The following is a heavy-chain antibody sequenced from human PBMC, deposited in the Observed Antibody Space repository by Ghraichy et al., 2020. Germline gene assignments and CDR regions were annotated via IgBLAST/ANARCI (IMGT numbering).Heavy chain of an antibody. CDR2: IKQDGSEK. V-gene: IGHV3-7*01. CDR1: GFTFSSYW. Sequence: ETLSLTCAASGFTFSSYWMSWVRQAPGKGLEWVANIKQDGSEKYYVDSVKGRFTISRDNAKNSLYLQMNSLRAEDTAVYYCAREGITGWFDPWGQGTLVTVSS. J-gene: IGHJ5*02. D-gene: IGHD1-20*01. CDR3: AREGITGWFDP.